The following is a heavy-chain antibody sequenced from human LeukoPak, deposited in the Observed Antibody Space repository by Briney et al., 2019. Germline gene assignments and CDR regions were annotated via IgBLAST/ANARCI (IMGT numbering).Heavy chain of an antibody. Sequence: PSQTLSLTCTVSGGSISSGSYYWSWIRQPAGKGLEWIGRTYTSGSTNYNPSLKSRVTISVDTSKNQFSLKLSSVTAADTAVYYCARENHYYYYYMDVWGKGTTVTVSS. CDR2: TYTSGST. CDR3: ARENHYYYYYMDV. J-gene: IGHJ6*03. V-gene: IGHV4-61*02. CDR1: GGSISSGSYY. D-gene: IGHD1-14*01.